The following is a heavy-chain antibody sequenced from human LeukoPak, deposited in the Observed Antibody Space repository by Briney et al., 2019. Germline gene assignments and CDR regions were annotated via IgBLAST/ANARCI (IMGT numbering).Heavy chain of an antibody. CDR2: IYYSGST. CDR1: GGSISSYY. CDR3: ARRKFGIVDY. Sequence: SETLSLTCTVSGGSISSYYWSWIRQPPGKGLEWVGYIYYSGSTNYNPSLKSRVTISVDTSKNQFSLKLSSVTAADTAVYYCARRKFGIVDYWGQGTLVTVSS. V-gene: IGHV4-59*08. J-gene: IGHJ4*02. D-gene: IGHD1-26*01.